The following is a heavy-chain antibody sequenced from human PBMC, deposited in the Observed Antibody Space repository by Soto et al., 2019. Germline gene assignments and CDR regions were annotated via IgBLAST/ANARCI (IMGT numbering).Heavy chain of an antibody. V-gene: IGHV3-48*02. Sequence: EVQLVESGGGLIQPGGSLRLSCAVSGLTFTGYSMNWVRQAPGKGLELVSFINSGSSTIFYADSVKGRFTISRDNAKSSLYLEMNSLRDEDTAVYYCARVGGATMATMYFDPWGQGTLVTVSS. CDR2: INSGSSTI. J-gene: IGHJ4*02. CDR3: ARVGGATMATMYFDP. D-gene: IGHD5-12*01. CDR1: GLTFTGYS.